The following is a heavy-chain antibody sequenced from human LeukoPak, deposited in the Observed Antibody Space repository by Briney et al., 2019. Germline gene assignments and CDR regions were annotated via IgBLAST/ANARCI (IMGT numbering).Heavy chain of an antibody. CDR3: ARARGYYYDRRFDY. CDR1: GGSFSGYY. CDR2: INHSGST. V-gene: IGHV4-34*01. Sequence: SETLSLTCAVYGGSFSGYYWSWIRQPPGKGLEWIGEINHSGSTNYNPSLKSRVTISVDTSKNQFSLKLGSVTAADTAVYYCARARGYYYDRRFDYWGQGTLVTVSS. D-gene: IGHD3-22*01. J-gene: IGHJ4*02.